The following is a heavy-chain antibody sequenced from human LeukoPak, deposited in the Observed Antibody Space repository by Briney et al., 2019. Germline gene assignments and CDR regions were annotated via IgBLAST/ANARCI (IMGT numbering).Heavy chain of an antibody. CDR3: ARPSDSSGYYYYYYMDV. D-gene: IGHD3-22*01. V-gene: IGHV1-69*05. J-gene: IGHJ6*03. Sequence: SVKVSCKASGGTFSSYAISWVRQAPGQGLEWMGEIIPIFGTANYAQKFQGRVTITTDESTSTAYMELSSLRSEDTAVYYCARPSDSSGYYYYYYMDVWGKGTTVTVSS. CDR1: GGTFSSYA. CDR2: IIPIFGTA.